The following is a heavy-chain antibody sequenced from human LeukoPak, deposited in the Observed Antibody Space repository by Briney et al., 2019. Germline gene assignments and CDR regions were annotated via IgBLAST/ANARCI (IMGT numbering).Heavy chain of an antibody. CDR3: AREGGTYFGDAFDI. CDR2: TYYRSKWHD. D-gene: IGHD1-26*01. J-gene: IGHJ3*02. CDR1: GDSVSNNSAA. Sequence: SQTLSLTCAISGDSVSNNSAAWNWIRQSPSRGLEWLGRTYYRSKWHDDYAVSVKSRITITPDTSKNQFSLQLKSVTPEDTAVYYCAREGGTYFGDAFDIWGQGTMVTVSS. V-gene: IGHV6-1*01.